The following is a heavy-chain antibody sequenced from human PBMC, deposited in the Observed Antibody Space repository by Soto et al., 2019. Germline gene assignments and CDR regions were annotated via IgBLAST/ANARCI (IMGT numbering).Heavy chain of an antibody. J-gene: IGHJ6*02. Sequence: GGSLRLSCAASGFTFSSYSMNWVRQAPGKGLEWVSYISSSSSTIYYADSVKGRFTISRDNAKNSLYLQMNSLRDEDTAVYYCARDSVKHGQGYSSSSGKQIYYYYYGMDVWGQGTTVTVSS. V-gene: IGHV3-48*02. CDR2: ISSSSSTI. D-gene: IGHD6-6*01. CDR3: ARDSVKHGQGYSSSSGKQIYYYYYGMDV. CDR1: GFTFSSYS.